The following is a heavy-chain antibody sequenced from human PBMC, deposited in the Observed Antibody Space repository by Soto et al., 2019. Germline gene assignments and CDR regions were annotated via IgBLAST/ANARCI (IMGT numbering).Heavy chain of an antibody. CDR3: AREGLVLVPPTVNSDYYYYAMDV. J-gene: IGHJ6*02. CDR2: IIPRSATT. CDR1: GDTFSTYT. D-gene: IGHD2-2*01. V-gene: IGHV1-69*12. Sequence: QVQLVQSGAEVKKPGSSVKVSCKASGDTFSTYTITWMRQAPGQGLEWMGGIIPRSATTNYAQKFQGRVTITADESTSTAYMELSRLRSEDTAVYYCAREGLVLVPPTVNSDYYYYAMDVWGQGTTVTVSS.